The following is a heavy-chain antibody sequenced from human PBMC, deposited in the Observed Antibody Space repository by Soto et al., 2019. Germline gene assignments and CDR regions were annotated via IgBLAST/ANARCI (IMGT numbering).Heavy chain of an antibody. CDR3: ARTQAGNSRGHFAL. J-gene: IGHJ4*02. D-gene: IGHD2-21*01. CDR1: GYSFTTYW. Sequence: PGSSLKISCQASGYSFTTYWIAWVRQTPGRGLEWMGIIYPGDSEIKYSPSFDGQVTFSVDKSTSTAYLEWISLRTSDTGIYFCARTQAGNSRGHFALWGQGSLVAVSS. V-gene: IGHV5-51*01. CDR2: IYPGDSEI.